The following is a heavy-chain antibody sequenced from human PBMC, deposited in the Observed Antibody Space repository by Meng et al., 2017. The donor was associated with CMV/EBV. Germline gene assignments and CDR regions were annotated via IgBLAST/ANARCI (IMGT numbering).Heavy chain of an antibody. D-gene: IGHD1-26*01. J-gene: IGHJ4*02. CDR2: INPNSGGT. V-gene: IGHV1-2*02. Sequence: QAQLVQSGAEVKKTGASVKVSCKASGYTFTGYYMHWVRQAPGQGLGWMGWINPNSGGTNYAQKFQGRVTMTRDTSISTAYMELSRLRSDDTAVYYCARTPSYSGSQRPFDYWGQGTLVTVSS. CDR1: GYTFTGYY. CDR3: ARTPSYSGSQRPFDY.